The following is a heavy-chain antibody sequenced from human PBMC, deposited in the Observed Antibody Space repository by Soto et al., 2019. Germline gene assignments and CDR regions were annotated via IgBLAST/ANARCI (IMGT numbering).Heavy chain of an antibody. D-gene: IGHD2-15*01. Sequence: QVHLVQSGTEMKKPGASVKVSCKASGYTFSDYGMTWVRQAAGQGLEWMGWISGNNGATNYAQKFQGRVPITLDTSTSTAYRELRSLRSDDTAVYYWGRDHKYSRVRANWSGPWGQEPLVSV. CDR1: GYTFSDYG. J-gene: IGHJ5*02. CDR3: GRDHKYSRVRANWSGP. CDR2: ISGNNGAT. V-gene: IGHV1-18*04.